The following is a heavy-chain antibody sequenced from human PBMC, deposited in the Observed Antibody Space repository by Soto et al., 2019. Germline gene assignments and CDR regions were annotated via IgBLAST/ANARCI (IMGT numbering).Heavy chain of an antibody. D-gene: IGHD1-26*01. CDR1: GYTFTGYY. J-gene: IGHJ4*02. Sequence: ASVKVSCKASGYTFTGYYMHWVRQAPGQGLEWMGWINPNSGGTNYAQKFQGWVTMTRDTSISTAYMELSRLRSDDTAVYYCARSVGATTEFLYYFDYWGQGTLVTVSS. V-gene: IGHV1-2*04. CDR2: INPNSGGT. CDR3: ARSVGATTEFLYYFDY.